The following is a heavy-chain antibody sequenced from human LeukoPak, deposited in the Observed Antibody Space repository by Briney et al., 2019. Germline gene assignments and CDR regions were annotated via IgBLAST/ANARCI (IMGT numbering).Heavy chain of an antibody. J-gene: IGHJ6*02. CDR3: ARELRELHYYYYGMDV. Sequence: PSETLSLTCTVSGGSISSYYWSWIRQPPGKGLERIGYIYYSGSTNYNPSLKSRVTISVDTSKNQFSLKLSSVTAADTAVYYCARELRELHYYYYGMDVWGQGTTVTVSS. CDR1: GGSISSYY. V-gene: IGHV4-59*01. D-gene: IGHD1-7*01. CDR2: IYYSGST.